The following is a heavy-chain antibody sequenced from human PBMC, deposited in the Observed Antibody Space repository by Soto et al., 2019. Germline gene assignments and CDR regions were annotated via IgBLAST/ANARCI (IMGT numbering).Heavy chain of an antibody. CDR3: ATRTGSILTGYGMDV. Sequence: TLSLTCTVSGGSISSSSYYWGWIRQPPGKGLEWIGSIYYSGSTYYNPSLKSRVTISVDTSKNQFSLKLSSVTAADTAVYYCATRTGSILTGYGMDVWGQGTTVTVSS. D-gene: IGHD3-9*01. V-gene: IGHV4-39*01. CDR2: IYYSGST. J-gene: IGHJ6*02. CDR1: GGSISSSSYY.